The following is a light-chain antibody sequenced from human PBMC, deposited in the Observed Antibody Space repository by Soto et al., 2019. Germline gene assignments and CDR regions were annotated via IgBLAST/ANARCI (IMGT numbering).Light chain of an antibody. J-gene: IGKJ1*01. CDR1: QSVLYSSNNMDY. V-gene: IGKV4-1*01. Sequence: DIVMTQSPDSLAVSLGERATINCKSGQSVLYSSNNMDYLAWYQQKPGQPPKLLIYWASTRESGVPDRFSGSGSGTDFTLTISSLQAEDVAVYYCQQYYTTPRTFGQGTKVEIK. CDR2: WAS. CDR3: QQYYTTPRT.